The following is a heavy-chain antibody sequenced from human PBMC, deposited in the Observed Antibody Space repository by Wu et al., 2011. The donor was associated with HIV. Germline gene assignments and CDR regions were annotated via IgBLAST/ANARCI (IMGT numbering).Heavy chain of an antibody. CDR3: AREVDTAMVGAFDI. D-gene: IGHD5-18*01. CDR1: GYRFASYG. CDR2: ISGYNGNT. Sequence: QAQLEQSGAEVKKPGASVKVSCKASGYRFASYGINWVRQAPGQGLEWMGWISGYNGNTNYAEKFQGRLTMTTDTITTTAFMELRSLRPNDTAVYFCAREVDTAMVGAFDIWGQGTMVIVSS. V-gene: IGHV1-18*01. J-gene: IGHJ3*02.